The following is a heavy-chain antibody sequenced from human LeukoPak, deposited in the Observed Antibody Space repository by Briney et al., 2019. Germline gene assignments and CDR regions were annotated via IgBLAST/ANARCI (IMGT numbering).Heavy chain of an antibody. CDR2: IYTSGST. CDR1: GGSISSYY. CDR3: AREPAEGGNIYGYSWFDP. Sequence: SETLSLTCTVSGGSISSYYWSWIRQPAGKGLEWIGRIYTSGSTNYNPSPKSRVTMSVDTSKNQFSLKLSSVTAADTAVYYCAREPAEGGNIYGYSWFDPWGQGTLVTVSS. V-gene: IGHV4-4*07. D-gene: IGHD5-18*01. J-gene: IGHJ5*02.